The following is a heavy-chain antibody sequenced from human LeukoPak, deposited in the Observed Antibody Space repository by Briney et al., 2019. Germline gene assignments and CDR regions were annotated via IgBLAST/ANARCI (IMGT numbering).Heavy chain of an antibody. J-gene: IGHJ4*02. D-gene: IGHD4-17*01. V-gene: IGHV4-39*01. Sequence: PSETLSLTCTVSGGSISSSYYYWGWIRQPPGKGLEWIGSIFYSGSTYYNPSLKSRATISLDTSKNQFSLRLSSVTAADTAVYYCARHSAVTTFIFDYWGQGTLVTVSS. CDR2: IFYSGST. CDR1: GGSISSSYYY. CDR3: ARHSAVTTFIFDY.